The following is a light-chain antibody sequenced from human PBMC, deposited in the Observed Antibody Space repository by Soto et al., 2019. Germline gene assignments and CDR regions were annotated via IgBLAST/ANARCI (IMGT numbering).Light chain of an antibody. CDR3: CSFTSSNTHI. Sequence: QSALTQPASVSGSPGQSITISCTGTNSDFGNYNLVSWYQQHPGKVPKLILFEVNKRPSGVSGRFSGSKSGNTASLTISGLQAEDEADYYCCSFTSSNTHIFGTGTKLTVL. CDR2: EVN. V-gene: IGLV2-23*02. CDR1: NSDFGNYNL. J-gene: IGLJ1*01.